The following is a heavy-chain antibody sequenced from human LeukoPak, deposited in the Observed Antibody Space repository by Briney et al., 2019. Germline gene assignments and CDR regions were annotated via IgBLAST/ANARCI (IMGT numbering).Heavy chain of an antibody. CDR2: IYYSGST. Sequence: SETLSLTCTVSGGPISSYYWSWIRQPPGKGLEWIGYIYYSGSTNYNPSLKSRVTISVDTSKNQFSLKLSSVTAADTAVYYCAREDTAMAPFDYWGQGTLVTVSS. D-gene: IGHD5-18*01. V-gene: IGHV4-59*01. CDR3: AREDTAMAPFDY. J-gene: IGHJ4*02. CDR1: GGPISSYY.